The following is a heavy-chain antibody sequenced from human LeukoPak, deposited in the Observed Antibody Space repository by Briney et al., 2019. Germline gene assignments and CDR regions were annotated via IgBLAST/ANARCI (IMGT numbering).Heavy chain of an antibody. CDR3: ARHAVAGTRFNWFDP. CDR1: AGSIGIHY. J-gene: IGHJ5*02. Sequence: SESRSLTCTVYAGSIGIHYWGWIRPPPGGVLGWVGYLYYSGRPNYNPSLKRGVTMPVDTPKHQFSLQLSSVTAADTAVYYCARHAVAGTRFNWFDPWGQGTLVTVSS. CDR2: LYYSGRP. D-gene: IGHD6-13*01. V-gene: IGHV4-59*08.